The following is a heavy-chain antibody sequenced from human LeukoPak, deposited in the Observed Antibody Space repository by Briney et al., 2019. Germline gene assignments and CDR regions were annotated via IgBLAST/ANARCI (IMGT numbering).Heavy chain of an antibody. V-gene: IGHV4-59*01. CDR3: ARDGGTAAADSENWFDP. J-gene: IGHJ5*02. Sequence: SETLSLTCTVSGGSISSYYWSWIRQPPGKGLEWIGYIYYSGSTNYNPSLKSRVTISVDTSKNQFSLKLSSVTAADTAVYYCARDGGTAAADSENWFDPWGQGTLVTVSS. CDR1: GGSISSYY. D-gene: IGHD6-13*01. CDR2: IYYSGST.